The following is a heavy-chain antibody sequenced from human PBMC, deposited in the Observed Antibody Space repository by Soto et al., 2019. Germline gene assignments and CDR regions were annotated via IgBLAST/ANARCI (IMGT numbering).Heavy chain of an antibody. J-gene: IGHJ5*02. D-gene: IGHD3-3*01. V-gene: IGHV4-4*02. CDR3: ARDLRRSKSGTAP. CDR2: VYHSGST. Sequence: QVQLQESGPGLVKPSGTLSLTCAVSGGSIIMSNWWSWVRRPPGKGLERIGEVYHSGSTTCNPSLKSRVSISVDKSKNQFSLRLSCVTAADTDVYFCARDLRRSKSGTAPWGQGILVTVTS. CDR1: GGSIIMSNW.